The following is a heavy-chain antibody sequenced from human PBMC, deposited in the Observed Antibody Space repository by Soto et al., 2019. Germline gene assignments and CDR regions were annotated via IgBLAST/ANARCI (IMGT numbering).Heavy chain of an antibody. CDR2: FRSGGGT. CDR3: VRQGIGVLHGLVDV. D-gene: IGHD3-10*01. V-gene: IGHV4-4*09. Sequence: QVQLQESGPGLVKPSETLSLTCTVSGDSISSYNLAWIRQPPGKGLEWIGYFRSGGGTSYNPSLKSRVAISADTSTRQFSLRLSSVNAADTAVYYCVRQGIGVLHGLVDVWGQGTTVTVSS. J-gene: IGHJ6*02. CDR1: GDSISSYN.